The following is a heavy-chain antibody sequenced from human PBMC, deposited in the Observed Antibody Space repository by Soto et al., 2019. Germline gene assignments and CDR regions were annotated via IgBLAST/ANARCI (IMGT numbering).Heavy chain of an antibody. V-gene: IGHV3-23*01. CDR1: GFTFSNYV. D-gene: IGHD1-1*01. CDR3: ARDILEQMDAFDI. CDR2: VSCSGGST. J-gene: IGHJ3*02. Sequence: GGSLRLSCAASGFTFSNYVMSWVRQAPGKGLEEVSSVSCSGGSTYYADSVKGRFTISRDNSKNTLYLQMNSLRAEDTAVYYCARDILEQMDAFDIWGQGTMVTVSS.